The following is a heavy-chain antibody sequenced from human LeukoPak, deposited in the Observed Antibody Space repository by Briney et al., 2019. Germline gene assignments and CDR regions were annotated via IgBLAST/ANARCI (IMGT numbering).Heavy chain of an antibody. CDR2: INHSGST. CDR3: ARTASYYDSILDY. V-gene: IGHV4-34*01. J-gene: IGHJ4*02. CDR1: GGSFSGYY. Sequence: EPSETLSLTCAVYGGSFSGYYWSWIRQPPGKGLEWIGEINHSGSTNYNPSLKSRVTISVDTSKNKFSLKLSSVTAADTAVYYCARTASYYDSILDYWGEGTLVTVSS. D-gene: IGHD3-3*01.